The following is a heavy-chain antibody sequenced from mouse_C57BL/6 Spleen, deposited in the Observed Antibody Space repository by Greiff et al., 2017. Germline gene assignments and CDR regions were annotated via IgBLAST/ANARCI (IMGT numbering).Heavy chain of an antibody. CDR3: ARGGDDFDY. CDR1: GFTFSSYA. Sequence: EVQGVESGGGLVKPGGSLKLSCAASGFTFSSYAMSWVRQTPEKRLEWVATISDGGSYTYYPDNVKGRFTISRDNAKNNLYLQMSHLKSEDTAMYYCARGGDDFDYWGQGTTLTVSS. V-gene: IGHV5-4*01. D-gene: IGHD3-3*01. J-gene: IGHJ2*01. CDR2: ISDGGSYT.